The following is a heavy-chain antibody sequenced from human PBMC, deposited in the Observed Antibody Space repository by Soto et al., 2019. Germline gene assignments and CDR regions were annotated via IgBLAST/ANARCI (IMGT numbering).Heavy chain of an antibody. J-gene: IGHJ4*02. CDR2: ITGSADKT. D-gene: IGHD2-2*01. CDR1: GFILSNYA. V-gene: IGHV3-23*01. Sequence: EVQLLESGGDLVQPGGSLRLSCAASGFILSNYAMTWVGQAPGKGMEWVSGITGSADKTYYADSVKGRFIISRDNSKNTLYLHMNSMSAEDTALYYCAKDCSSSSCSVWHYWGQGTLVPVSS. CDR3: AKDCSSSSCSVWHY.